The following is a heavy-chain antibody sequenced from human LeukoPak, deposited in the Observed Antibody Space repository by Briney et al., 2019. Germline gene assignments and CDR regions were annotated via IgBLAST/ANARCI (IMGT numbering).Heavy chain of an antibody. D-gene: IGHD3-22*01. CDR3: AREILDYYDSSGYSVLDY. J-gene: IGHJ4*02. V-gene: IGHV4-34*01. CDR2: INHSGST. Sequence: PSETLSLTCAVYGGSFSGYYWSWIRQPPGKGLEWIGEINHSGSTNYNPSLKSRVTISVDTSKNQFSLKLSSVTAADTAVYYCAREILDYYDSSGYSVLDYWGQGTLVTVSS. CDR1: GGSFSGYY.